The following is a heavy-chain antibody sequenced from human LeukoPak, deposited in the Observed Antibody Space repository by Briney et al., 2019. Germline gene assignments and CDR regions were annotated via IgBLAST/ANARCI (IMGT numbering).Heavy chain of an antibody. CDR3: AATNSGSQYFDY. J-gene: IGHJ4*02. V-gene: IGHV1-2*02. D-gene: IGHD6-6*01. Sequence: ASVKGSCKASDYTFTGYYMHWVRQAPGQGLEWMGWINPKSGGTNYAQKFQGRVTMTRDTSISTVYMELNRLRSDDTAIYYCAATNSGSQYFDYWGQGTLVTVSS. CDR1: DYTFTGYY. CDR2: INPKSGGT.